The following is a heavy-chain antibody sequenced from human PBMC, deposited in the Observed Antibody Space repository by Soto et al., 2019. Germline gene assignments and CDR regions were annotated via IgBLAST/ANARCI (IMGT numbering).Heavy chain of an antibody. D-gene: IGHD3-10*01. Sequence: PGGSLSLSCAASGFSFSSYGMHWVRQAPGKGLDWVAVISYEGSNEYYADTVKGRFTISRDNSKKTLYLQMNTLRPDDRAVFYCAKWFNALLFGGQGTLVTVSS. CDR3: AKWFNALLF. J-gene: IGHJ4*02. CDR2: ISYEGSNE. V-gene: IGHV3-30*18. CDR1: GFSFSSYG.